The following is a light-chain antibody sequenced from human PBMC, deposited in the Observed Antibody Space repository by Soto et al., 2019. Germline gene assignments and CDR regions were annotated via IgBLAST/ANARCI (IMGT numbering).Light chain of an antibody. CDR3: QQYETFSGT. Sequence: EIVLTQSPATLSLSPGERATLSCRASQSVGSFLAWYQQKPGQSPRLLIYDASNRATGIPARFSGSGSVTDFTLTISSLEPEDFATYYCQQYETFSGTFGPGTKVEI. J-gene: IGKJ1*01. CDR2: DAS. CDR1: QSVGSF. V-gene: IGKV3-11*01.